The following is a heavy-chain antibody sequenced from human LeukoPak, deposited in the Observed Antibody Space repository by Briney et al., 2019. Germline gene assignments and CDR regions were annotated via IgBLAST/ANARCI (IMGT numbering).Heavy chain of an antibody. CDR1: GFTFSTPE. Sequence: GGSPRLSCVASGFTFSTPEMNWVRQAPGKGLEGVSYISSSGPTISYADSVRGRFIISRDNAKNSLYLQMNSLRAEDTSIYYCARDYDISSGAMDVWGKGTTVTVSS. V-gene: IGHV3-48*03. J-gene: IGHJ6*04. D-gene: IGHD3-9*01. CDR3: ARDYDISSGAMDV. CDR2: ISSSGPTI.